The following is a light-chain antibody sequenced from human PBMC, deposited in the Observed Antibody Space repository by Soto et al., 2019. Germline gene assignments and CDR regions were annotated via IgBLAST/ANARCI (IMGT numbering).Light chain of an antibody. V-gene: IGKV3-15*01. CDR3: QQYNNWPYT. CDR2: GAS. J-gene: IGKJ2*01. Sequence: EIVMTQSPATLSVSPGERATLSCRASQSVSSNLAWYQQKPGQAPRLLIYGASTRATGIPARFSGSGSGTEFILTISRLQSEDFAVYYCQQYNNWPYTFGEGTKLEMK. CDR1: QSVSSN.